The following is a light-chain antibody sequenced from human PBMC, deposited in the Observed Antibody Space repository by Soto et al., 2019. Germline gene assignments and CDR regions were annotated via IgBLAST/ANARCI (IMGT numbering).Light chain of an antibody. CDR1: SSDVGSYNY. J-gene: IGLJ2*01. CDR3: TSYAGSTNFV. Sequence: QSALTQPPSASGSPGQSVTISCTGTSSDVGSYNYVSWYQQHPGKAPKLMIFEVSKRPSGVPDRFSGSKSGNTASLTVSGLKAEDEADYYCTSYAGSTNFVFGAGTKLTVL. CDR2: EVS. V-gene: IGLV2-8*01.